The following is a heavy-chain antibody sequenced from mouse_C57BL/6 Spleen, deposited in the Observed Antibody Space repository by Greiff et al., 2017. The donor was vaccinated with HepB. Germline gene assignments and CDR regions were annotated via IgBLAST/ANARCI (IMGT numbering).Heavy chain of an antibody. J-gene: IGHJ4*01. CDR1: GFTFNTYA. CDR2: IRSKSSNYAT. Sequence: EVQGVESGGGLVQPKGSLKLSCAASGFTFNTYAMHWVRQAPGKGLEWVARIRSKSSNYATYYADSVKDRFTISRDDSQSMLYLQMNNLKTEDTAMYYCVRNYGSSYDYAMDYWGQGTSVTVSS. V-gene: IGHV10-3*01. D-gene: IGHD1-1*01. CDR3: VRNYGSSYDYAMDY.